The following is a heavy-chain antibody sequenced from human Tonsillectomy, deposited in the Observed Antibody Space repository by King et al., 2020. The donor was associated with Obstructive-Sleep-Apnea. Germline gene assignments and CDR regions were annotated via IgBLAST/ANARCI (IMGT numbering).Heavy chain of an antibody. J-gene: IGHJ5*02. CDR1: GGSISSPSYY. Sequence: QLQESGPGLVKPSETLSLTCTVSGGSISSPSYYCGWIRQPPGKGLEWIGSIYYSGNTYYNPSLKSRVTISVDTSKNQFSLRLTSVTAADTAVYYCARDAGVCSGGSRYSGWFDPWGQGTLVTVSS. V-gene: IGHV4-39*07. CDR2: IYYSGNT. D-gene: IGHD2-15*01. CDR3: ARDAGVCSGGSRYSGWFDP.